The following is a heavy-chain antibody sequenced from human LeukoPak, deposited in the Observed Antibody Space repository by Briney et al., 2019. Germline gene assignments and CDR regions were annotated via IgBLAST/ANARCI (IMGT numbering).Heavy chain of an antibody. J-gene: IGHJ6*04. D-gene: IGHD3-10*02. Sequence: AGGSLRLSCAASGFTFDYYAMHWVRQAPGKGLELVSGISWNSDSIGYADSVKGRFTISRDNVKNSLSLQMNSLRAEDTAVYYCGELGITMIGGVWGKGTTVTISS. V-gene: IGHV3-9*01. CDR2: ISWNSDSI. CDR3: GELGITMIGGV. CDR1: GFTFDYYA.